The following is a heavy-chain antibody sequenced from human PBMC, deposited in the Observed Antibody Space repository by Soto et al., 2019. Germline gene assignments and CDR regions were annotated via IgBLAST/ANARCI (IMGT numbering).Heavy chain of an antibody. CDR3: ARRRCSTTSCPRNYYGMDV. CDR2: IDPSDSYT. J-gene: IGHJ6*02. Sequence: GESLKISCKGSGYSFTSYWISWVRQMPGAGLEWMGRIDPSDSYTTYSPSFQGHVTISADNSASAAYLQLSNLMASDTAMYYCARRRCSTTSCPRNYYGMDVWGQGTKVTVSS. D-gene: IGHD2-2*01. V-gene: IGHV5-10-1*01. CDR1: GYSFTSYW.